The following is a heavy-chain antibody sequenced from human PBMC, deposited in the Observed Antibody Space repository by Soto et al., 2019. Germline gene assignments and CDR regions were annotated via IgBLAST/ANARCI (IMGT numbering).Heavy chain of an antibody. CDR2: IGIVGDT. J-gene: IGHJ5*02. CDR1: GFTFSSHD. CDR3: AKDQLYIRGVIHNWFDP. V-gene: IGHV3-13*01. Sequence: GGSLRLSCAASGFTFSSHDMHWVRQATGKGLEWVSDIGIVGDTYYAGSVKGRFTISRENAKNSLYLQMNSLRVGDSAVYYCAKDQLYIRGVIHNWFDPWGQGTLVTVSS. D-gene: IGHD3-10*02.